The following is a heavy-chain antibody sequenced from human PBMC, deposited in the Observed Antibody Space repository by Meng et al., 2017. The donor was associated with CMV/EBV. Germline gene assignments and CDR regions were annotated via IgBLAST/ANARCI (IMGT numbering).Heavy chain of an antibody. J-gene: IGHJ6*02. CDR3: AKGILVQLEPLGGDGGMDV. CDR2: ISSSSSYI. V-gene: IGHV3-21*04. D-gene: IGHD1-1*01. Sequence: GESLKISCAASGFTFSSYSMNWVRQAPGKGLEWVSSISSSSSYIYYADSVKGRFTISRDNAKNSLYLQMNSLRAEDTALYYCAKGILVQLEPLGGDGGMDVWGQGTTVTVSS. CDR1: GFTFSSYS.